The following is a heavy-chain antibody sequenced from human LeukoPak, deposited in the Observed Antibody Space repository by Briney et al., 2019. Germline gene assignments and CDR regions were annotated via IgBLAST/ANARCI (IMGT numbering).Heavy chain of an antibody. D-gene: IGHD3-10*01. V-gene: IGHV3-48*04. CDR2: ISSSGSTI. J-gene: IGHJ4*02. CDR3: ARGPGLVRGVIITSPFY. CDR1: GFTFSTYR. Sequence: PGGSLRLSCAASGFTFSTYRMNWVRQAPGKGLEWVSYISSSGSTIYYADSVKGRFTISRDNAKNSLYLQMNSLRAEDTAVYYCARGPGLVRGVIITSPFYWGQGTLVTVSS.